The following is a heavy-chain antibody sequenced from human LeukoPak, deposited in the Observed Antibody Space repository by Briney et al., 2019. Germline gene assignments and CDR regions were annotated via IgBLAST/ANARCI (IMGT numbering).Heavy chain of an antibody. CDR1: GGSISSSSYY. Sequence: SETLSLTCTVSGGSISSSSYYWGWIRQPPGKGLEWIGSIYYSGSTYYNPSLKSRVTISVDTSKNQFSLKLSSVTAADTAVYYCARRVVRYFDWLRGFDPWGQGTLVTVSS. J-gene: IGHJ5*02. CDR2: IYYSGST. CDR3: ARRVVRYFDWLRGFDP. V-gene: IGHV4-39*01. D-gene: IGHD3-9*01.